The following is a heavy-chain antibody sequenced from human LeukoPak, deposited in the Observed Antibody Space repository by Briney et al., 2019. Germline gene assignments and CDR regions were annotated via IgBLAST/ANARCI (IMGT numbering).Heavy chain of an antibody. D-gene: IGHD3-10*01. CDR2: IYYSGST. V-gene: IGHV4-59*01. CDR3: ARDYGSGSYYNFHDAFDI. J-gene: IGHJ3*02. CDR1: GGSISSYY. Sequence: SETLSLTCTASGGSISSYYWSWIRQPPGKGLEWIGYIYYSGSTNYNPSLKSRVTISVDTSKNQFSLKLSSVTAADTAVYYCARDYGSGSYYNFHDAFDIWGQGTMVTVSS.